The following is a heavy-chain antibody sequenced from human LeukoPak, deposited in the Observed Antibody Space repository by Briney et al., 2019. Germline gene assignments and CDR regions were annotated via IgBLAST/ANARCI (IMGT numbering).Heavy chain of an antibody. V-gene: IGHV4-59*01. CDR3: ARGRGMVRGVIPHYFDY. CDR2: IYYSGST. Sequence: PSETLSLTCTVSGGSISSYYWSWIRQPPGKGLEWIGYIYYSGSTNYNPSLKSRVTISVDTSKNQFSLKLSSVTAADTAVYYCARGRGMVRGVIPHYFDYWGQGTLVTVSS. J-gene: IGHJ4*02. CDR1: GGSISSYY. D-gene: IGHD3-10*01.